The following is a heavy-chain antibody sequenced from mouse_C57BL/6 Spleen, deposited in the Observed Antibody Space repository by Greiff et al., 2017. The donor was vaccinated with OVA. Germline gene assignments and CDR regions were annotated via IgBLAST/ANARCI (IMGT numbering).Heavy chain of an antibody. CDR2: IWSGGST. CDR1: GFSLSSYG. D-gene: IGHD2-5*01. Sequence: VNLVESGPGLVQPSQSLSITCTVSGFSLSSYGVHWVRQSPGKGLEWLGVIWSGGSTDYNAAFISRLSISKDNSKSQVFFKMNSLQADDTAIYYCARIYYSNYDWYFDVWGTGTTVTVSS. J-gene: IGHJ1*03. CDR3: ARIYYSNYDWYFDV. V-gene: IGHV2-2*01.